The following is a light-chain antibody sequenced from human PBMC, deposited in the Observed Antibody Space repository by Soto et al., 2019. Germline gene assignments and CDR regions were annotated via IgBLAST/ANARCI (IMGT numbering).Light chain of an antibody. CDR1: QTVSSNY. CDR3: QQRSNWPIT. Sequence: EIILTQSPDTLSLSPWERATLSCRASQTVSSNYLAWCQQRPGQAPRLLIYGASTRATGIPARFSGSGSGTEFTLTISSLEPEDFAVYYCQQRSNWPITFGQGTRLEIK. CDR2: GAS. V-gene: IGKV3D-20*02. J-gene: IGKJ5*01.